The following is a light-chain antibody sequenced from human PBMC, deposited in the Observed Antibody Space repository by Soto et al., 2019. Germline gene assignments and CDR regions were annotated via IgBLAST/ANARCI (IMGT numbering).Light chain of an antibody. Sequence: QSVLTQPRSVSGSPGQSVTISGTGTSSDVGGYDYVSWYQHHPGKAPKLIIYDVTQRPSGIPDRFSGSKAGNTAALTISGLQTDDDADYHFCSYADKYFSVCRTGTKLHVL. CDR1: SSDVGGYDY. CDR2: DVT. CDR3: CSYADKYFSV. J-gene: IGLJ1*01. V-gene: IGLV2-11*01.